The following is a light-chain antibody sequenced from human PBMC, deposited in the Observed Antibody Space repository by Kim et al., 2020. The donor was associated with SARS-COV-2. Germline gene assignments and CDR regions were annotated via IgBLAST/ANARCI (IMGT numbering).Light chain of an antibody. J-gene: IGLJ3*02. Sequence: GQSITISCTGTSSAVGAYDYVSWYQQHPGKAPKLIIYDVSERPSGVSYRFSGSKSGNTASLTISRLRAEDEADYYCSSYTTSTTWVFGGGTQLTVL. CDR2: DVS. V-gene: IGLV2-14*03. CDR3: SSYTTSTTWV. CDR1: SSAVGAYDY.